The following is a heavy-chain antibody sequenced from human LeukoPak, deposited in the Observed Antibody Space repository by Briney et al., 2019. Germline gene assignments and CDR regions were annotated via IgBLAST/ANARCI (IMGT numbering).Heavy chain of an antibody. Sequence: GESLKIPCKGSGYSFTSYWIGWVRQMPGKGLEWMGIIYPGDSDTRYSPSFQGQVTISADKSISTAYLQWSSLKASDTAMYYCASTDTAMVTSYYYGMDVWGQGTTVTVSS. CDR1: GYSFTSYW. CDR3: ASTDTAMVTSYYYGMDV. CDR2: IYPGDSDT. V-gene: IGHV5-51*01. J-gene: IGHJ6*02. D-gene: IGHD5-18*01.